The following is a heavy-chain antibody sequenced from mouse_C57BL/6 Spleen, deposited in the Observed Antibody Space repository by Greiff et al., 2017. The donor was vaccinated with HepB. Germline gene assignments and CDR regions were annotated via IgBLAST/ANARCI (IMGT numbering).Heavy chain of an antibody. J-gene: IGHJ4*01. CDR2: INPYNGGT. Sequence: EVQLVESGPVLVKPGASVKMSCKASGYTFTDYYMNWVKQSHGKSLEWIGVINPYNGGTSYNQKFKGKATLTVDKSSSTAYMELNSLTSEDSAVYYCARDDYGEGAMDYWGQGTSVTVSS. V-gene: IGHV1-19*01. CDR3: ARDDYGEGAMDY. D-gene: IGHD2-4*01. CDR1: GYTFTDYY.